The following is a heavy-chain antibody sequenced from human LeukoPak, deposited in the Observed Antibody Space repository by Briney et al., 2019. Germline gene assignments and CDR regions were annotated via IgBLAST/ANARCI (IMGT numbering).Heavy chain of an antibody. J-gene: IGHJ4*02. V-gene: IGHV3-48*01. CDR2: ISSSSSTI. CDR1: GFTFSSYE. D-gene: IGHD3-10*01. CDR3: ARGEVYYGSGSYYRY. Sequence: PGGSLRLSCAASGFTFSSYEMNWVRQAPGKGLEWVSYISSSSSTIYYADSVKGRFTISRDNAKNSLYLQMNSLRAEDTAVYYCARGEVYYGSGSYYRYWGQGTLVTVSS.